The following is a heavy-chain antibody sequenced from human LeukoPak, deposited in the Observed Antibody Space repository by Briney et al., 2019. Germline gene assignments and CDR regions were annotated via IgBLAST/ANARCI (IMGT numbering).Heavy chain of an antibody. J-gene: IGHJ6*03. CDR2: INHSGST. V-gene: IGHV4-34*01. CDR1: GGSFSGYY. Sequence: SETLSLTCAVYGGSFSGYYWSWLRQPPGKGLEWIGEINHSGSTNYNPSLKSRVTISVDTSKNQFSLKLSSVTAADTAVYYCARGLGSRYYYYMDVWGKGTTVTVSS. CDR3: ARGLGSRYYYYMDV. D-gene: IGHD6-6*01.